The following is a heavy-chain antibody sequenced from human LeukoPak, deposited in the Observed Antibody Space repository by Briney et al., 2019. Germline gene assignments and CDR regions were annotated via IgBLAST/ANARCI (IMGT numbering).Heavy chain of an antibody. CDR3: ARGPITMVRGVLAHNFDY. Sequence: SQTLPLTCAVSGGSISSGGYYWSWLRQHPGTGLERIGYIYYSGSTYYNPSLKSRVTISVDTSKNQFSLKLSSVTAADTAVYYCARGPITMVRGVLAHNFDYWGQGTLVTVSS. J-gene: IGHJ4*02. D-gene: IGHD3-10*01. V-gene: IGHV4-31*11. CDR2: IYYSGST. CDR1: GGSISSGGYY.